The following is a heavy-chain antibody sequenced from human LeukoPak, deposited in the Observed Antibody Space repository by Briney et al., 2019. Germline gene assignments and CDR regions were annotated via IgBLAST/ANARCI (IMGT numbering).Heavy chain of an antibody. CDR2: ISVSNGNT. D-gene: IGHD3-9*01. CDR1: GYTFTTYG. CDR3: ARMILLLGDVLTVPPRGFDY. J-gene: IGHJ4*02. V-gene: IGHV1-18*01. Sequence: WVTVSCKASGYTFTTYGISWVRQAPGQGLEWLGRISVSNGNTSYAQKLQGRVTMTTDTSTSTAYMELRSLRSDDTAVYYCARMILLLGDVLTVPPRGFDYWGRGTLVTVS.